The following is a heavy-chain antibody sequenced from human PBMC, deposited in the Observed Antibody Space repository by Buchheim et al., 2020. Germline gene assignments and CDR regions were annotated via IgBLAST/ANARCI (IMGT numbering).Heavy chain of an antibody. D-gene: IGHD5-18*01. J-gene: IGHJ6*02. V-gene: IGHV1-46*01. CDR2: INPSGGST. Sequence: QVQLVRSGAEVKKPGASVKVSCKASGYTFTSYYMHWVRQAPGQGLEWMGIINPSGGSTSYAQKFQGRVTKTRDTSTITAYMELSSLRSEDTAVYYCARDLWSGDTAMVPPGYYYYGMDVWGQGTT. CDR3: ARDLWSGDTAMVPPGYYYYGMDV. CDR1: GYTFTSYY.